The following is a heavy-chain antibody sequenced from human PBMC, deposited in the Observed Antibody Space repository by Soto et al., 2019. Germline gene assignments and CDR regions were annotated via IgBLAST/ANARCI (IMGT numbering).Heavy chain of an antibody. CDR3: ARCLGVERCTNGIWHRFQH. D-gene: IGHD2-8*01. CDR2: IGGSGGDT. J-gene: IGHJ1*01. Sequence: EVQLLESGGGLVQPGGSLRLSCAASGFIFGNYAMSWVRQAPGKGLEWVSNIGGSGGDTYYAGSVKGRFRISRENSKNALYLPMTSLRAEDTAVYYCARCLGVERCTNGIWHRFQHRGQGTLVTVSS. CDR1: GFIFGNYA. V-gene: IGHV3-23*01.